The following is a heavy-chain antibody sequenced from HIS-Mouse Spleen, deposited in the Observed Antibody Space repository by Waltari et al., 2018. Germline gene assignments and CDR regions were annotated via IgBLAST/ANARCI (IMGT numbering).Heavy chain of an antibody. J-gene: IGHJ2*01. D-gene: IGHD6-13*01. CDR1: GGSISSSSYY. Sequence: QLQLQESGPGLVKPSETLSLPCTVSGGSISSSSYYWGWISQLPGKGLEWIGSIYYSGSTYYNPSLKSRVTISVDTSKNQFSLKLSSVTAADTAVYYCAREIPYSSSWYDWYFDLWGRGTLVTVSS. CDR2: IYYSGST. CDR3: AREIPYSSSWYDWYFDL. V-gene: IGHV4-39*07.